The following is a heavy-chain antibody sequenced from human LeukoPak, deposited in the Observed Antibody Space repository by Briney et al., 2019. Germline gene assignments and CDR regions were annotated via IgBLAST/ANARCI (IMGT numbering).Heavy chain of an antibody. CDR1: GGSISSGDYY. CDR2: IYYSGST. Sequence: SETLSLTCTVSGGSISSGDYYWSWIRQPPGKGLEWIGYIYYSGSTYYNPSLKSRVTISVDTSKNQFSLKLSSVTAADTAVYYCARDHCTNGVCYWYFDLWGRGTLVTVSS. CDR3: ARDHCTNGVCYWYFDL. V-gene: IGHV4-30-4*08. D-gene: IGHD2-8*01. J-gene: IGHJ2*01.